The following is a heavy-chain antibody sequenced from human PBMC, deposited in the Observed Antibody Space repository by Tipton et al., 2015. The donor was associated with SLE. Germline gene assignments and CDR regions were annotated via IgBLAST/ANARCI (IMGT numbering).Heavy chain of an antibody. CDR1: GFTFSSYN. V-gene: IGHV3-23*01. CDR2: ISGSGGST. Sequence: SLRLSCAASGFTFSSYNMNWVRQAPGKGLEWVSGISGSGGSTYYADSVKGRFTISRDNSKNTMYLQMNSLRAEDTAVYYCAKGSGSYQGDAFDIWGQGTVVTSSP. D-gene: IGHD1-26*01. J-gene: IGHJ3*02. CDR3: AKGSGSYQGDAFDI.